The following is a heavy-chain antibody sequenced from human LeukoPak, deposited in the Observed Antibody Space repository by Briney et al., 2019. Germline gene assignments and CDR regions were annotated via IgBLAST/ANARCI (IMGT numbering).Heavy chain of an antibody. V-gene: IGHV4-38-2*02. CDR3: ARAGVFAY. CDR2: IYHSGST. J-gene: IGHJ4*02. Sequence: SETLSLTCTVSGYSISSGYYWGWIRQPPGKGLEWIGSIYHSGSTYYNPSLKSRVTISVDTSKNQFSLKLSSVTAADTAVYYCARAGVFAYWGQGTLVTVSS. D-gene: IGHD3-10*01. CDR1: GYSISSGYY.